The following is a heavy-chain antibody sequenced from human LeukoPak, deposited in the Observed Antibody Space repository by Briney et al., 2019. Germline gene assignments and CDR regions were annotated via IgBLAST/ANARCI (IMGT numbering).Heavy chain of an antibody. J-gene: IGHJ2*01. CDR3: AKALRNYVSYWYFDL. CDR1: GFTFSSYA. CDR2: ISYDGSNK. Sequence: GGSLRLSCAASGFTFSSYAMYWVRQAPGKGLEWVAVISYDGSNKYYADSVKGRFTISRDNSKNTLYLQMNSLRADDTAVYYCAKALRNYVSYWYFDLWGRGTLVTVSS. V-gene: IGHV3-30-3*01. D-gene: IGHD3-10*02.